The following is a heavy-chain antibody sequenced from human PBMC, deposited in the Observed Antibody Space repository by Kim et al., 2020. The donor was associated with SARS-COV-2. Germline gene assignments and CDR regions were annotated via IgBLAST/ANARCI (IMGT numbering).Heavy chain of an antibody. CDR3: ARESRSSGWYYYYYGMDV. Sequence: ASVKVSCKASGYTFTSYGISWVRQAPGQGLEWMGWISAYNGNTNYAQKLQGRVTMTTDTSTSTAYMELRSLRSDDTAVYYCARESRSSGWYYYYYGMDVWGQGTTVTVSS. CDR2: ISAYNGNT. CDR1: GYTFTSYG. D-gene: IGHD6-19*01. J-gene: IGHJ6*02. V-gene: IGHV1-18*01.